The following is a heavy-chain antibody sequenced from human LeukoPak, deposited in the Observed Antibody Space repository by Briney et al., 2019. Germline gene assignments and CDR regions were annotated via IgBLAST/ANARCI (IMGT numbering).Heavy chain of an antibody. Sequence: PVRSLRLSCAASGFTFDDYTMHWVRQAPGKGLEWVSLISWDGGSTYYADSVKGRFTISRDNSKNSLYLQMNSLRTEDTALYYCAKDITAVADGGLFDYWGQGTLVTVSS. D-gene: IGHD6-19*01. V-gene: IGHV3-43*01. J-gene: IGHJ4*02. CDR3: AKDITAVADGGLFDY. CDR1: GFTFDDYT. CDR2: ISWDGGST.